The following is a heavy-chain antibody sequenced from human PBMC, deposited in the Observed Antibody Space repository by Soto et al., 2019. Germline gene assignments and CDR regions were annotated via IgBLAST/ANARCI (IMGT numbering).Heavy chain of an antibody. J-gene: IGHJ6*02. CDR3: ARERVAAQVPYYYYGMDV. V-gene: IGHV3-11*05. Sequence: PGGSLRLSCAASGFTFSDYYMSWIRQAPGKGLEWVSYISSSSSYTNYADSVKGRFTISRDNAKNSLYLQMNSLRAEDTAVYYCARERVAAQVPYYYYGMDVWGQGTTVTVSS. D-gene: IGHD2-15*01. CDR1: GFTFSDYY. CDR2: ISSSSSYT.